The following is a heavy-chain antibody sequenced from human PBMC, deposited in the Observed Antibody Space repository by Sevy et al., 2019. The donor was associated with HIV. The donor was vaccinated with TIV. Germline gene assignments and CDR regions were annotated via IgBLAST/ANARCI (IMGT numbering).Heavy chain of an antibody. CDR2: IYYNGHI. V-gene: IGHV4-59*08. Sequence: SETLSLTCTVSGSSITSLYWNWIRQPPGKGLEWIANIYYNGHINYNPSLKSRVTLSPDTSKNQFSLRLSSVTAADTAMYYCAGENAWGRGYSWGQGTLVTVSS. D-gene: IGHD1-26*01. CDR1: GSSITSLY. CDR3: AGENAWGRGYS. J-gene: IGHJ4*02.